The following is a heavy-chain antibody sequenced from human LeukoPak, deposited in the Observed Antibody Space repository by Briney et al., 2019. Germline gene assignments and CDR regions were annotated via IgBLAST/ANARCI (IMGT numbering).Heavy chain of an antibody. Sequence: GGSLRLSCTASGFTFGDYAMSWFRQAPGKGLEWVGFIRSKAYGGTTEYAASVKGRFTISRDDSKSIAYLQMNSLKTEDTAVYYCTRAFAPSHPYYDILTGYYPDYWGQGTLVTVSS. V-gene: IGHV3-49*03. CDR3: TRAFAPSHPYYDILTGYYPDY. D-gene: IGHD3-9*01. CDR2: IRSKAYGGTT. CDR1: GFTFGDYA. J-gene: IGHJ4*02.